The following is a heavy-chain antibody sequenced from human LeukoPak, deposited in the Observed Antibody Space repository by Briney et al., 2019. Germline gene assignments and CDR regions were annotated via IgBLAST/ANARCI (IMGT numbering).Heavy chain of an antibody. CDR2: IYYSGST. D-gene: IGHD4-17*01. V-gene: IGHV4-39*01. CDR3: TRLSRTTVTTPHAGYFDY. J-gene: IGHJ4*02. Sequence: SETLSLTCTVSGGSISSSSYYCGWIRQPPGKGLEWIGSIYYSGSTYHNPSLKSRVTVSVDTSKNQFSLKLSSVTAADTAVFYCTRLSRTTVTTPHAGYFDYWGQGSLVTVSS. CDR1: GGSISSSSYY.